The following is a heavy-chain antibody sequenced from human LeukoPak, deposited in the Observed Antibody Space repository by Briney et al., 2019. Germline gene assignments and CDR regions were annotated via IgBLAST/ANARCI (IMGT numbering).Heavy chain of an antibody. V-gene: IGHV4-39*01. D-gene: IGHD3-22*01. CDR3: ARRPTYYDSSGYSYYFDY. Sequence: SETLSLICTVSGGSISSSSYYWGWIRQPPGKGLEWIGSIYYSGSTYYNPSLKSRVTISVDTSKNQFSLKLSSVTAADTAVYYCARRPTYYDSSGYSYYFDYWGQGTLVTVSS. CDR1: GGSISSSSYY. J-gene: IGHJ4*02. CDR2: IYYSGST.